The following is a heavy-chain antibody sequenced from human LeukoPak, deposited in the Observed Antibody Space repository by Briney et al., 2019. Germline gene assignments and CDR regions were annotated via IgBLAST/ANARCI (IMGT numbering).Heavy chain of an antibody. Sequence: SVKVSCKASGGTFSKYTISWVRQRPGQGLEWMGGITPLFGTANYAQKFQGRVTITADESTSTAYMELSSLRSEDTAVYYCARAREVVAGTPPYYWGQGTLVTVSS. D-gene: IGHD2-15*01. CDR3: ARAREVVAGTPPYY. V-gene: IGHV1-69*01. J-gene: IGHJ4*02. CDR1: GGTFSKYT. CDR2: ITPLFGTA.